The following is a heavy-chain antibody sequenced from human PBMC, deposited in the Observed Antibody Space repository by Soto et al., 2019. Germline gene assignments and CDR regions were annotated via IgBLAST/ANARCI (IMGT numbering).Heavy chain of an antibody. CDR2: INHSGST. CDR1: CGSFSSYY. V-gene: IGHV4-34*01. Sequence: PSETLSLTCAVYCGSFSSYYWSWIRQPPGKGLEWIGEINHSGSTNYNPSLKSRVTMSVDTSKNQFSLKLSYVTAADTAVYYCARTSRFDCWGQGTLVTVSS. J-gene: IGHJ4*02. D-gene: IGHD6-6*01. CDR3: ARTSRFDC.